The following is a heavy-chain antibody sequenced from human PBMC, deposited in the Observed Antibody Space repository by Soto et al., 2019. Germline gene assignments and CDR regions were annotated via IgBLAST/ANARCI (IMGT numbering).Heavy chain of an antibody. Sequence: GESLKISCKGSGYSFSSYWISWVRQMPGKGLEWMGRIDPSDSYTNYSPSFQGHVTISADKSITTAYLQWRGLKASDTAVYYCARTVEGCSSTSCYADKTMDYWGQGTLVTVSS. D-gene: IGHD2-2*01. CDR3: ARTVEGCSSTSCYADKTMDY. CDR1: GYSFSSYW. J-gene: IGHJ4*02. V-gene: IGHV5-10-1*01. CDR2: IDPSDSYT.